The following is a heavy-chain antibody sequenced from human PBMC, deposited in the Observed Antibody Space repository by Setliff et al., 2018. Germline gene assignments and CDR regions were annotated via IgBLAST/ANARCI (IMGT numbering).Heavy chain of an antibody. CDR1: GGSISSSSYY. Sequence: SETLSLTCTVSGGSISSSSYYWGWIRQPPGKGLEWIGSIHYSGSTYYNPSLKSRVTISVDTSKNQFSLKLSSVTAADTAVYYCARVAQGLPYVGGRYFDYWGQGTLGTVS. CDR3: ARVAQGLPYVGGRYFDY. CDR2: IHYSGST. J-gene: IGHJ4*02. V-gene: IGHV4-39*07. D-gene: IGHD1-26*01.